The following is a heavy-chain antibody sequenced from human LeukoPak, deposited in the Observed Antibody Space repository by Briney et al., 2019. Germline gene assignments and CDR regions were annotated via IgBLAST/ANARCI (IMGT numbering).Heavy chain of an antibody. CDR2: ISAYNGNT. V-gene: IGHV1-18*01. Sequence: ASVKVSCKASGYTFTSYGISWVRQAPGQGLEWMGWISAYNGNTNYAQKLQGRVTMTTDTSTSTAYMELRSLRSDDTAVYYCARDQDTEWELRDYYYGMDVWGQGTTVTVSS. CDR1: GYTFTSYG. J-gene: IGHJ6*02. CDR3: ARDQDTEWELRDYYYGMDV. D-gene: IGHD1-26*01.